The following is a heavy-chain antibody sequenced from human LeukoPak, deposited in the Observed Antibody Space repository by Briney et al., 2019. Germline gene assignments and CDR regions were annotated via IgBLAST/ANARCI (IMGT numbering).Heavy chain of an antibody. V-gene: IGHV1-2*02. D-gene: IGHD2-2*01. Sequence: ASVKVSCKASGCTFTGYYMHWVRQAPGQGLEWMGWINPNSGGTNYAQKFQGRVTMTRDTSISTAYMELSRLRSDDTAVYYCARDDCSSTSCHGYFQHWGQGTLVTVSP. CDR3: ARDDCSSTSCHGYFQH. J-gene: IGHJ1*01. CDR1: GCTFTGYY. CDR2: INPNSGGT.